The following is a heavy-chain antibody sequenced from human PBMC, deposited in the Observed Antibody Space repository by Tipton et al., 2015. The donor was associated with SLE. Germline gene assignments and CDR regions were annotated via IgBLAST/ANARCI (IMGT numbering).Heavy chain of an antibody. V-gene: IGHV1-18*01. D-gene: IGHD7-27*01. J-gene: IGHJ6*02. Sequence: QSGAEVKKPGASVKVSCKASGYTFTSYGISWVRQAPGQGLEWMGWISAYNGNTNYAQKLQGRVTMTTDTSTSTAYMELRSLRSDDTAVYYCARVQTGEGYYYYGMDVWGQGTTVTVSS. CDR1: GYTFTSYG. CDR3: ARVQTGEGYYYYGMDV. CDR2: ISAYNGNT.